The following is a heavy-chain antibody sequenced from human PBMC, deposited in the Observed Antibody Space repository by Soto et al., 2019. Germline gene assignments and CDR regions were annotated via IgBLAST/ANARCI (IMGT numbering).Heavy chain of an antibody. V-gene: IGHV3-30*18. Sequence: QVQLVEFGGGVAQPGRSLRLSCVGSGFTLSRYGMHWVRQAPGKGLESVAIISNDGSNKNYGDSVKGRFIISRDNSKNTVYLHMNSLGTEDTAVYYCGKGQRDRVGGKGEGIDYWGQGTLVTVSS. CDR1: GFTLSRYG. CDR2: ISNDGSNK. J-gene: IGHJ4*02. CDR3: GKGQRDRVGGKGEGIDY. D-gene: IGHD6-19*01.